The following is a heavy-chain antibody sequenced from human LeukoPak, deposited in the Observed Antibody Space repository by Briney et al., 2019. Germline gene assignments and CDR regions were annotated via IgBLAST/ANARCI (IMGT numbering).Heavy chain of an antibody. Sequence: SETLSLTCAVYGGSFSGYYWSWIRQPPGKGLEWIGEINHSGSTNYNPSLKSRVTISVDTSKNQFSLKLSSVTAADTAVYYCARLGVEMATFWGQGTLVTVSS. J-gene: IGHJ4*02. CDR2: INHSGST. CDR3: ARLGVEMATF. D-gene: IGHD5-24*01. V-gene: IGHV4-34*01. CDR1: GGSFSGYY.